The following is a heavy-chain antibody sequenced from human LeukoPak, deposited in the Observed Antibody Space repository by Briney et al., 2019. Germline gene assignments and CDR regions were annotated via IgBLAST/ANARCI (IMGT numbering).Heavy chain of an antibody. CDR3: ARHVRAARPYWFDP. Sequence: SSETLSLTCTVSGGSISSSSYYWGWIRQPPGKGLEWIGSIYYSGSTYYNPSLKSRVTISVDTSKNQFSLKLSSVTAADTAVYYCARHVRAARPYWFDPWGQGTLVTVSS. D-gene: IGHD6-6*01. V-gene: IGHV4-39*01. CDR1: GGSISSSSYY. J-gene: IGHJ5*02. CDR2: IYYSGST.